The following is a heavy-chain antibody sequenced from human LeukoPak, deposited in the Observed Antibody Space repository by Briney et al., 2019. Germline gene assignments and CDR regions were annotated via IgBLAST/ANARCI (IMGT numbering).Heavy chain of an antibody. CDR1: GGSISSYY. D-gene: IGHD3-10*01. V-gene: IGHV4-4*07. CDR3: ARTSARGAQFDY. CDR2: IYSSGST. J-gene: IGHJ4*02. Sequence: SETLSLTCSVSGGSISSYYWSWIRQPARKGLEWIGRIYSSGSTNYSPSLKTRVTMSLDTSKNQFSLNLTTVTAADTAVYYCARTSARGAQFDYWGQGTLVTVSS.